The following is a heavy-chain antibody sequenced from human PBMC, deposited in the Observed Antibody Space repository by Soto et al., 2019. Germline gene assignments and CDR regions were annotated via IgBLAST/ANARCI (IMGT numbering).Heavy chain of an antibody. D-gene: IGHD2-2*01. CDR1: GFTFSDYY. J-gene: IGHJ6*03. CDR3: ARDPQMSSTYYYYYYMDV. CDR2: ISSSGSTI. V-gene: IGHV3-11*01. Sequence: GGSLRLSCAASGFTFSDYYMSWIRQAPGKGLEWVSYISSSGSTIYYADSVKGRFTISRDNAKNSLYLQMNSLRAEDTAVYYCARDPQMSSTYYYYYYMDVWGKGTTVTVSS.